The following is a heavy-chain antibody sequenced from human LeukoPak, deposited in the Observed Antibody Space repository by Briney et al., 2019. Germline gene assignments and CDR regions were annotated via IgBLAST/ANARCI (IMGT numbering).Heavy chain of an antibody. CDR3: SGSTRDNDY. D-gene: IGHD1-26*01. J-gene: IGHJ4*02. CDR1: GGSISSGSYY. CDR2: IYTSGST. V-gene: IGHV4-61*02. Sequence: PSETLSLTCTVSGGSISSGSYYWSWIRQPAGKGLEWIGRIYTSGSTSYNPSLKSRVTISVDTSKNQFSQKLSSVTAADTAVYYCSGSTRDNDYWGQGTLVTVSS.